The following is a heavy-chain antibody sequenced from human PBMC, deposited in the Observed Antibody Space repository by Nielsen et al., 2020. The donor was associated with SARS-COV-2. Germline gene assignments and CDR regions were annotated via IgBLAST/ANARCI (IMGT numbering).Heavy chain of an antibody. D-gene: IGHD2-2*01. CDR2: VYHSGSI. CDR1: GGSVSSNDW. CDR3: ARGDLVVVPSPILGLGPFFYYFYLDV. Sequence: SETLSLTCAVSGGSVSSNDWWTWVRQSPGKGLEWIGEVYHSGSINYNPSLKSRVTLSMDKSKRQISLRLTSVSAADTAVYFCARGDLVVVPSPILGLGPFFYYFYLDVWGKGTTVIVSS. V-gene: IGHV4-4*02. J-gene: IGHJ6*03.